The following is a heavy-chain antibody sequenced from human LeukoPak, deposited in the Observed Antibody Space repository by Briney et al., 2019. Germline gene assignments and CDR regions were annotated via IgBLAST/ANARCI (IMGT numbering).Heavy chain of an antibody. CDR3: GSTWTFTSPFDY. CDR2: ISSNSNYI. J-gene: IGHJ4*02. CDR1: GFTFSSYG. D-gene: IGHD2-2*01. Sequence: GGSLRLSCAASGFTFSSYGMNWVRQAPGKGLEWVSSISSNSNYIHYADSVKGRFTISRDNAKNSLYLQMNSLRAEDTAVYYCGSTWTFTSPFDYWGQGALVTVSS. V-gene: IGHV3-21*01.